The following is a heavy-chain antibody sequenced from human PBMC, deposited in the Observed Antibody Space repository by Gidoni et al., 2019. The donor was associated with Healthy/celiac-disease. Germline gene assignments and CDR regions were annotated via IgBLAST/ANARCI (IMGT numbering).Heavy chain of an antibody. CDR1: GYTFTSYD. Sequence: QVQLVQSGAEVKKPGASVKVSCKASGYTFTSYDINWVRQATGQGLEWMGWMNPNSGNTGYAQKCQGRVTMTRNTSISTAYMELSSLRSEDTAVYYCARGGGNDYDYYYYGMDVWGQGTTVTVSS. CDR2: MNPNSGNT. CDR3: ARGGGNDYDYYYYGMDV. V-gene: IGHV1-8*01. D-gene: IGHD3-16*01. J-gene: IGHJ6*02.